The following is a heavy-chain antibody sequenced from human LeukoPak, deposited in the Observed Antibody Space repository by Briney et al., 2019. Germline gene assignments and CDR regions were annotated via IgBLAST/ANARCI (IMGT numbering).Heavy chain of an antibody. Sequence: ASVKVSCKASGYTFTGYYMHWVRQAPGQGLEWMGWINPNGGGTNYAQKFQGWVTMTRDTSISTAYMELSRLRSDDTAVYYCARDPGYYGSGSYYTFDYWGQGTLVTVSS. D-gene: IGHD3-10*01. V-gene: IGHV1-2*04. CDR2: INPNGGGT. J-gene: IGHJ4*02. CDR3: ARDPGYYGSGSYYTFDY. CDR1: GYTFTGYY.